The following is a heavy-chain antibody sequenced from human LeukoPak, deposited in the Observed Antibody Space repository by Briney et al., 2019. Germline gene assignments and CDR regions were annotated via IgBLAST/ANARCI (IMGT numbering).Heavy chain of an antibody. V-gene: IGHV1-18*01. D-gene: IGHD2-2*01. CDR3: ARDSVVVPAAQDHDAFDI. J-gene: IGHJ3*02. CDR1: GGTFSSYA. Sequence: GASVKVSCKASGGTFSSYAISWVRQAPGQGLEWMGWISAYNGNTNYAQKLQGRVTMTTDTSTSTAYMELRSLRSDDTAVYYCARDSVVVPAAQDHDAFDIWGQGTMVTVSS. CDR2: ISAYNGNT.